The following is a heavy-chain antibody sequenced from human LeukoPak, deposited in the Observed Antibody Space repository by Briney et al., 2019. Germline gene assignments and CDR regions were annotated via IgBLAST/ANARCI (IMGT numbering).Heavy chain of an antibody. CDR2: IWYDGSNT. J-gene: IGHJ4*02. CDR1: GFGFNTYG. D-gene: IGHD3-3*01. V-gene: IGHV3-33*01. Sequence: GRSLRLSCAASGFGFNTYGMLWVRQAPGKGLECVAVIWYDGSNTYYADSVKGRFTISRDNSKNTLYLQMNSLRAEDTAVYYCARGGPEWPLDYWGQGTLVTVSS. CDR3: ARGGPEWPLDY.